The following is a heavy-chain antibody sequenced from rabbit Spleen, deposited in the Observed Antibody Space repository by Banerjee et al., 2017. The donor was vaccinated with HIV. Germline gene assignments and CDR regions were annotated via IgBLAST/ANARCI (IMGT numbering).Heavy chain of an antibody. CDR3: ARNYVNTFDP. CDR2: IDTSDGDT. CDR1: GFSFSSGYD. D-gene: IGHD1-1*01. J-gene: IGHJ2*01. V-gene: IGHV1S45*01. Sequence: QEQLVESGGGLVKPEGSLTLTCKASGFSFSSGYDMCWVRQAPGKGLEWIACIDTSDGDTDYANWPKGRFTISKTSSTTVTLQMTGLTAADTATYFCARNYVNTFDPWGPGTLVTVS.